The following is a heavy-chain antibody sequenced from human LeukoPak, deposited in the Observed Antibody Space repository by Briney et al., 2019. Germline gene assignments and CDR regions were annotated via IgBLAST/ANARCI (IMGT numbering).Heavy chain of an antibody. CDR3: AGMEVGASTDAFDI. J-gene: IGHJ3*02. Sequence: SETLSLTCTVSGYSISSGYYWGWVRQPPGKGLEWIGEIYHSGGTNYNPPLKSRVTISVDKSKNQFSLKLSSVTAADTAVYYCAGMEVGASTDAFDIWGQGTMVTVSS. CDR1: GYSISSGYY. D-gene: IGHD1-26*01. V-gene: IGHV4-38-2*02. CDR2: IYHSGGT.